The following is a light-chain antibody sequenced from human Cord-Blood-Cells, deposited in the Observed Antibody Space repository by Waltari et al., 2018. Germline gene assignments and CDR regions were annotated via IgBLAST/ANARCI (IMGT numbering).Light chain of an antibody. J-gene: IGLJ1*01. CDR2: EVS. Sequence: QSALTQPASVSGSPGQSITISRTGTSSDVGGYNYVSWYQQHPGKAPQLMIYEVSNRTSGVSNRFSGSKSGNTASLTISGLQAEDEADYYCSSNTSSSTLYVFGTGTKVTVL. CDR3: SSNTSSSTLYV. CDR1: SSDVGGYNY. V-gene: IGLV2-14*01.